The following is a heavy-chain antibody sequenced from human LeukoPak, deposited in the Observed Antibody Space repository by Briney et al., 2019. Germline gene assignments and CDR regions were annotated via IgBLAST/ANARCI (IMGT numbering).Heavy chain of an antibody. CDR3: ARDMAAAGDY. CDR1: GFTFSLYE. Sequence: GGSLRLSCAASGFTFSLYEMTWVRQAPGKGLEWVSYITRSGSTTYYADSVKGRFTISKDNAKNSLYLQMNSLTTEDTAVYYCARDMAAAGDYWGQGTLVTVSS. V-gene: IGHV3-48*03. D-gene: IGHD6-13*01. J-gene: IGHJ4*02. CDR2: ITRSGSTT.